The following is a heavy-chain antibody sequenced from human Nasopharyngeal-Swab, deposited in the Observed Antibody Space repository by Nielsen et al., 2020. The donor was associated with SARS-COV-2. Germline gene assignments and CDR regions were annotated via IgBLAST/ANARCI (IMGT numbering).Heavy chain of an antibody. V-gene: IGHV4-39*01. CDR1: GGSISSISYY. J-gene: IGHJ6*03. CDR2: IYYSGST. CDR3: ASYYDSSGYQTFYYYYMDV. Sequence: SETLSLTCTVSGGSISSISYYWGWIRQPPGKGLEWIGSIYYSGSTYYNPSLKSRVTISVDTSKNQFSLKLSSVTAADTAVYYCASYYDSSGYQTFYYYYMDVWGKGTTVTVSS. D-gene: IGHD3-22*01.